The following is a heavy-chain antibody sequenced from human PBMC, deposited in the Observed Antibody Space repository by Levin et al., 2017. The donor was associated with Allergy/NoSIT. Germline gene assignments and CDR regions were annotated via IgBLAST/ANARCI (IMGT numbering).Heavy chain of an antibody. D-gene: IGHD3-22*01. CDR2: INPNSGGT. Sequence: GASVKVSCKASGYTFTGYYMHWVRQAPGQGLEWMGRINPNSGGTNYAQKFQGRVTMTRDTSISTAYMELSRLRSDDTAVYYCARERILNGGYYYDSSGPGVFDPWGQGTLVTVSS. V-gene: IGHV1-2*06. CDR3: ARERILNGGYYYDSSGPGVFDP. J-gene: IGHJ5*02. CDR1: GYTFTGYY.